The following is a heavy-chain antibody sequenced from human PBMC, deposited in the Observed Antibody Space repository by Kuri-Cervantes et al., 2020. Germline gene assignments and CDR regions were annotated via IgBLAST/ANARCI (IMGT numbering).Heavy chain of an antibody. CDR2: IKQDGSEK. CDR3: ARVTLRGNWFDP. V-gene: IGHV3-7*02. Sequence: GGSLRLSCAASGFTFSSYGMHWVRQAPGKGLEWVANIKQDGSEKYYVDSVKGRFTISRDNAKNSLYLQMNSLRAEDTAVYYCARVTLRGNWFDPWGQGTLVTVSS. CDR1: GFTFSSYG. D-gene: IGHD3-16*01. J-gene: IGHJ5*02.